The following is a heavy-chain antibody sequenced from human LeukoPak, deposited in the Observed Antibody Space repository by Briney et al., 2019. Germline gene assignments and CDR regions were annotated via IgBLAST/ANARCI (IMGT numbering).Heavy chain of an antibody. CDR3: ARVLSSGYYDYYGMDV. D-gene: IGHD3-22*01. V-gene: IGHV4-59*01. Sequence: SETLSLTCTVSGGSISSYYWSWIRQPPGKGLEWIGYIYYSGSTNYNPSLKSRVTISVDTSKNQFSLKLSSVTAADTAVYYCARVLSSGYYDYYGMDVWGQGTTVTVSS. CDR1: GGSISSYY. CDR2: IYYSGST. J-gene: IGHJ6*02.